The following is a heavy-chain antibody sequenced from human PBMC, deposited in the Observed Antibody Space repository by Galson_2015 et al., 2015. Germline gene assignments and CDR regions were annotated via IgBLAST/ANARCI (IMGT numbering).Heavy chain of an antibody. D-gene: IGHD3-22*01. V-gene: IGHV1-8*01. Sequence: SVKVSCKASGYTFISYDINWVRQATGQGLEWMGWMNSNSGYTGYGQKFQGRVTMTRKTSISTAYMELTSLRTKDTAVYYCARSYSDETSGYYNWGQGTLVTVSS. CDR3: ARSYSDETSGYYN. CDR1: GYTFISYD. J-gene: IGHJ4*02. CDR2: MNSNSGYT.